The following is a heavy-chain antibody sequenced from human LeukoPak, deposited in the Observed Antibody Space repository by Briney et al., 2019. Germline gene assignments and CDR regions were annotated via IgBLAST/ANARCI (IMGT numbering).Heavy chain of an antibody. CDR1: GFTFISYA. D-gene: IGHD4-17*01. CDR2: ISGSGGST. J-gene: IGHJ4*02. V-gene: IGHV3-23*01. Sequence: GGSLRPSCAAPGFTFISYAMSWVRQAPGKGLEWVSAISGSGGSTYYADSVKGRFTISRDNSKNTLYLQMNSLRAEDTALYYCSDTAVTLHWGQGTLVTVSS. CDR3: SDTAVTLH.